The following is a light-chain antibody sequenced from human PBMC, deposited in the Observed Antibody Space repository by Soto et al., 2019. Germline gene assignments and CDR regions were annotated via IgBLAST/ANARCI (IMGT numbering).Light chain of an antibody. J-gene: IGKJ1*01. CDR3: QQYNTYSPT. V-gene: IGKV1-5*01. Sequence: DIQLTQSPSTLSASVGDRVTITCRASQSISSWLAWYQQKPGKAPNLLIYDASSLKSGVPSRFSGSGSGTEFTLTINSLQPDDFATYYCQQYNTYSPTFGQGTKVEI. CDR2: DAS. CDR1: QSISSW.